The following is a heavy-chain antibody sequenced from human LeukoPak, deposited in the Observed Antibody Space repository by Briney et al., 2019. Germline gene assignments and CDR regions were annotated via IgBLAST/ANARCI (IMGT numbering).Heavy chain of an antibody. CDR2: VYFSGSS. CDR3: ARVRSGYYYYMDV. V-gene: IGHV4-39*07. J-gene: IGHJ6*03. Sequence: SETLSLTCSVSGVSLSSSSYYWAWIRQPPGKGLEWIANVYFSGSSYYSRSLKSRVTISIDTSKNQFSLTLNSVTAADTAVYYCARVRSGYYYYMDVWGKGTTVTVSS. CDR1: GVSLSSSSYY.